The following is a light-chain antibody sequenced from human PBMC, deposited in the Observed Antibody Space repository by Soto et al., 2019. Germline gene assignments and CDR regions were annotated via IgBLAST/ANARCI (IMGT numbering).Light chain of an antibody. J-gene: IGKJ5*01. CDR3: QQSYRTPIT. CDR1: QSISTY. CDR2: AAS. V-gene: IGKV1-39*01. Sequence: DIQLTQSASPLSASVGDRFAITCLSSQSISTYLNWHQQKPGKAPKVLIYAASNLQSGVPPRFSGSGSGTDFTLTISSLQPEDVATYFCQQSYRTPITFGQGTRLEI.